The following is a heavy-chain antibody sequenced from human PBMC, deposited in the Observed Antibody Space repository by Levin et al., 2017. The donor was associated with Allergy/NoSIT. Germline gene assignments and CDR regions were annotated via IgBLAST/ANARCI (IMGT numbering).Heavy chain of an antibody. CDR2: ISYDGSNK. CDR3: AKEFGAAAAGPSSFDY. CDR1: GFTFSSYG. J-gene: IGHJ4*02. V-gene: IGHV3-30*18. D-gene: IGHD6-13*01. Sequence: GGSLRLSCAASGFTFSSYGMHWVRQAPGKGLEWVAVISYDGSNKYYADSVKGRFTISRDNSKNTLYLQMNSLRAEDTAVYYCAKEFGAAAAGPSSFDYWGQGTLVTVSS.